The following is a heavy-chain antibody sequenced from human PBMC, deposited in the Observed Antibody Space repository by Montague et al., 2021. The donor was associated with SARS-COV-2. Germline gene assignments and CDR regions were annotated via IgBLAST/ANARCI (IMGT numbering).Heavy chain of an antibody. D-gene: IGHD1-1*01. CDR2: INSRVNS. Sequence: SETLSLTSNVSGGSIRSYYWSWIRQPPGEALEWLASINSRVNSYHNPSLKSRVFISIDPSKNQFNLELSSVTPADTAVYYCARDRRWNDFSALDIWGQGTVVTVSS. CDR1: GGSIRSYY. V-gene: IGHV4-59*01. J-gene: IGHJ3*02. CDR3: ARDRRWNDFSALDI.